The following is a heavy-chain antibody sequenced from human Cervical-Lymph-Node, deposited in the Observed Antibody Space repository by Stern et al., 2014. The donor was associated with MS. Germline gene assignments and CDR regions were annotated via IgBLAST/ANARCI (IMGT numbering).Heavy chain of an antibody. J-gene: IGHJ4*02. CDR2: INPSGGST. V-gene: IGHV1-46*01. CDR1: GYTFTSSY. Sequence: VQLVESGTEVKKPGASVKVSCKASGYTFTSSYIHWVRLAPGQGLQCVGIINPSGGSTRNAQKFQGRVTLTKDTSTSTVYMELSGLTSEDTAIYFCAKDGGYYSDLAYWGQGTLVTVSS. CDR3: AKDGGYYSDLAY. D-gene: IGHD3-22*01.